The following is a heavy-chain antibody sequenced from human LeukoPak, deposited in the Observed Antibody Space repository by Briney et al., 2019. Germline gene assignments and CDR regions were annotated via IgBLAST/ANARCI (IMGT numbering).Heavy chain of an antibody. CDR2: ISSSSSYI. J-gene: IGHJ4*02. D-gene: IGHD3-22*01. CDR3: ARKSSGYYYDYFDY. V-gene: IGHV3-21*01. Sequence: GGSLRLSCAASGFTFSSYSMNWVRQAPGKGLEWVSYISSSSSYIYYADSVKGRFTISRDNAKNSLYLQMNSLRAEDTAVYYCARKSSGYYYDYFDYWGQGTLVTVSS. CDR1: GFTFSSYS.